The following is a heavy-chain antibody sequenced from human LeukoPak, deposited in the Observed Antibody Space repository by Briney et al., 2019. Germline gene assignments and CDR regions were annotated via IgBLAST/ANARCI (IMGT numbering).Heavy chain of an antibody. D-gene: IGHD2-15*01. V-gene: IGHV3-30*18. J-gene: IGHJ4*02. CDR1: GFTFSSYG. CDR3: AKTPHCSGGSCYSDDY. CDR2: ISYDGSNK. Sequence: GGSLRLSCAASGFTFSSYGMHWVRQAPGKGLEWVAVISYDGSNKYYADSVKGRFTISRDNSKNTLYLQMNSLRAEDTAVYYCAKTPHCSGGSCYSDDYWGQGTLVTVSS.